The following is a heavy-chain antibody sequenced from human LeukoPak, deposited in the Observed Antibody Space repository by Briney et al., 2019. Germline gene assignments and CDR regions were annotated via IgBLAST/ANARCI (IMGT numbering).Heavy chain of an antibody. CDR2: INHSGST. V-gene: IGHV4-34*01. D-gene: IGHD3-9*01. J-gene: IGHJ4*02. CDR1: GGSFSGYY. Sequence: SETLSLTCAVYGGSFSGYYWSWIRQPPGKGLEWIGEINHSGSTNYNPSLKSRVTISVDTSKNQFSLKLSSVTAADTAVYYCARQGLVIISFDYWGQGTLVTVSS. CDR3: ARQGLVIISFDY.